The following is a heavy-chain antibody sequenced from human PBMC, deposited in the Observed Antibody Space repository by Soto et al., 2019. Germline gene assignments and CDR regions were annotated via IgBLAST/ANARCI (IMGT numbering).Heavy chain of an antibody. CDR2: ISSSGSTI. CDR1: GFTFSDYY. CDR3: ATAYYYDSSGYPDY. V-gene: IGHV3-11*01. Sequence: GGSLRLSCAASGFTFSDYYMSWIRQAPGKGLEWVSYISSSGSTIYYADSVKGRFTISRDNAKNSLYLQMNSLRAEDTAVYYCATAYYYDSSGYPDYWGQGTLVTVSS. J-gene: IGHJ4*02. D-gene: IGHD3-22*01.